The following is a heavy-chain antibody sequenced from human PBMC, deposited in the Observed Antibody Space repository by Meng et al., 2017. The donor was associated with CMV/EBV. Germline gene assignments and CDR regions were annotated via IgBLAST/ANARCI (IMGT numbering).Heavy chain of an antibody. Sequence: ASVKVSCKASGYTFTSYGISWVRQAPGQGLEWMGWISAYNGNTNYAQQLQGRVTMTTDTSTSTAYMELRSLRSDDTAVYYCARGGIVGATEYYYYGMDVWGQGTTVTVSS. CDR1: GYTFTSYG. CDR3: ARGGIVGATEYYYYGMDV. CDR2: ISAYNGNT. D-gene: IGHD1-26*01. V-gene: IGHV1-18*01. J-gene: IGHJ6*02.